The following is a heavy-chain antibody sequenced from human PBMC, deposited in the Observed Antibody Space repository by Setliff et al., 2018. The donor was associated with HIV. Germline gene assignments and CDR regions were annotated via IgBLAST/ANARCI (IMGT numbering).Heavy chain of an antibody. CDR2: ISAYDGNT. CDR3: ARSDWELVLSSFDY. CDR1: GYTFASYG. V-gene: IGHV1-18*01. J-gene: IGHJ4*02. D-gene: IGHD1-26*01. Sequence: ASVKVSCKASGYTFASYGITRVRQAPGQGLEWMGWISAYDGNTNYAQKVRERVTLTTDTATNTAFMELKNLTSADTAVYFCARSDWELVLSSFDYWGQGTQVTVS.